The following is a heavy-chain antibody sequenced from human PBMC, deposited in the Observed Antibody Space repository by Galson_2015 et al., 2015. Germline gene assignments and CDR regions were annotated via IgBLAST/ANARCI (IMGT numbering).Heavy chain of an antibody. CDR1: GFTFDDYA. CDR2: ISWNSGST. CDR3: AKDRNLGYCSGGSCAGWGRDFDY. Sequence: SLRLSCAASGFTFDDYAMHWVRHAPGTGLEWVSGISWNSGSTGYADSVKGRFTISRDNAKNSLYLQMNSLRAEDTALYHCAKDRNLGYCSGGSCAGWGRDFDYWGQGTLVTVSS. V-gene: IGHV3-9*01. J-gene: IGHJ4*02. D-gene: IGHD2-15*01.